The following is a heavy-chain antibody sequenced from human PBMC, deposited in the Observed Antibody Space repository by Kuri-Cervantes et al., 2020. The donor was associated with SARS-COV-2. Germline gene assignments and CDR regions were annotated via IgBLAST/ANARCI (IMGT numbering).Heavy chain of an antibody. D-gene: IGHD5-12*01. V-gene: IGHV3-53*01. J-gene: IGHJ4*02. CDR3: AGYSGYDRDFDY. CDR1: GFTVSSNY. Sequence: GESLKISCAASGFTVSSNYMSWVRQAPGKGLEWVSVIYSCGSTYYADSVKGRFTISRDNSKNTLYLQMNSLRAEDTAVYYCAGYSGYDRDFDYWGQGTLVTVSS. CDR2: IYSCGST.